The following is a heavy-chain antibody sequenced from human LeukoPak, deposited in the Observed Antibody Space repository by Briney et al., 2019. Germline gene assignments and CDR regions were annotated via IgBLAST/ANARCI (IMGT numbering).Heavy chain of an antibody. Sequence: AETLSLTCTVSGDSISNYYWSWIRQPPGKGLEWIGYIYYSGNTDYNPSLKSRVTISVDTSKQQFSLRLNSVTAADTAVYYCARYRNEALFAFDIWGQGTMVPVSS. J-gene: IGHJ3*02. D-gene: IGHD1-14*01. CDR1: GDSISNYY. V-gene: IGHV4-59*01. CDR3: ARYRNEALFAFDI. CDR2: IYYSGNT.